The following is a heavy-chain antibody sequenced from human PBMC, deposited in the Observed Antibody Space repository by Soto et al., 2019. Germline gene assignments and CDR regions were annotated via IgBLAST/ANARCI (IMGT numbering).Heavy chain of an antibody. D-gene: IGHD2-21*02. Sequence: QVQLVQSGAEVKKPGSSVKVSCKASGGTFSSYTISWVRQAPGQGLEWMGRIIPILGIANYAQKFQGRVTITADKCTSTAYMELSSLRSEDTAVYYCARAYCGGDCKPYYYYGMDVWGQGTTVTVSS. V-gene: IGHV1-69*02. CDR2: IIPILGIA. CDR1: GGTFSSYT. J-gene: IGHJ6*02. CDR3: ARAYCGGDCKPYYYYGMDV.